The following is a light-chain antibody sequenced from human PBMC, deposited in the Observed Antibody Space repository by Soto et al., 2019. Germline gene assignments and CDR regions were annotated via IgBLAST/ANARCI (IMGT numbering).Light chain of an antibody. CDR3: LQGTHWPWT. Sequence: DVVMTQSPLFLPVTLGQPASISCRSSQSLIHSDGNTYLSWFQQRTGQSPRRLIYEVSDRDSGVPDRFTGSGSGTDFTLKISRVEAEDVGVYYCLQGTHWPWTFGQGTEVEIK. CDR2: EVS. CDR1: QSLIHSDGNTY. J-gene: IGKJ1*01. V-gene: IGKV2-30*02.